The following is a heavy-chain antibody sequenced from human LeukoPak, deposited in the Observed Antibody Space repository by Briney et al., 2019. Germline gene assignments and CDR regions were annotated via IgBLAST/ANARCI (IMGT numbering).Heavy chain of an antibody. CDR3: ARIRRWLQKNDAFDI. D-gene: IGHD5-12*01. CDR2: MNPNSGNT. J-gene: IGHJ3*02. V-gene: IGHV1-8*01. Sequence: ASVKVSCKASGYTFTSYDTNWVRQATGQGLEWMGWMNPNSGNTGYAQKFQGRVTMTRNTSISTAYMELSSLRSEDTAVYYCARIRRWLQKNDAFDIWGQGTMVTVSS. CDR1: GYTFTSYD.